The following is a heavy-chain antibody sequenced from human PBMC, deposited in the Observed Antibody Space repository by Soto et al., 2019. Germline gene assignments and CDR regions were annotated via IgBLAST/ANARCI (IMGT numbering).Heavy chain of an antibody. D-gene: IGHD1-26*01. CDR1: GGSISSYY. J-gene: IGHJ4*02. V-gene: IGHV4-59*01. CDR3: ARSPGGASFDY. Sequence: SETLSLTCTVSGGSISSYYWSWIRQPPGKGLEWIGYIYYSGSTNYNPSLKSRVTISVDTSKNQFSLKLSSVTAADTAVYYCARSPGGASFDYWGQGTLVTVS. CDR2: IYYSGST.